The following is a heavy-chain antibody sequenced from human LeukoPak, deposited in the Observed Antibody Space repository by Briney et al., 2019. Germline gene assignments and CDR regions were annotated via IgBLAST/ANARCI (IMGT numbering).Heavy chain of an antibody. D-gene: IGHD6-19*01. CDR3: ARDLPPGYSSGWHRFDY. CDR1: GYTFTGYY. Sequence: ASVKVSCKASGYTFTGYYMHWVRQAPGQGLEWRGWINPNSGGTNYAQKFQGRVTMTRDTSISTAYMALSRLRSDDTAVCYCARDLPPGYSSGWHRFDYWGQGTLVTVSS. V-gene: IGHV1-2*02. J-gene: IGHJ4*02. CDR2: INPNSGGT.